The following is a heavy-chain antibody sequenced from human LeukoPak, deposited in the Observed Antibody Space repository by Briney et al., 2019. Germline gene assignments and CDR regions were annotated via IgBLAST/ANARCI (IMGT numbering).Heavy chain of an antibody. Sequence: SVKVSCKASGGTFSSYAISWVRQAPGQGLEWMGGIIPIFGTANYAQEFQGRVTVTADESTSTAYMELSSLRSEDTAVYYCARALAHVYAFDYYYYMDVWGKGTTVTVSS. D-gene: IGHD2-8*01. J-gene: IGHJ6*03. CDR3: ARALAHVYAFDYYYYMDV. CDR1: GGTFSSYA. V-gene: IGHV1-69*13. CDR2: IIPIFGTA.